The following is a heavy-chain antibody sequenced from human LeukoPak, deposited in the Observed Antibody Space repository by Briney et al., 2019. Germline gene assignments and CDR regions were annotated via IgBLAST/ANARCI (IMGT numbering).Heavy chain of an antibody. Sequence: GGSLRLSCSASGFTFSSYIMHWVRQAPGKGLEYVSAISSNGGSTYYADSVKGRFTISRDNSKNTLYLRMSSLRGEDAAVYYCVKDDSYYYDSTTYVAWGQGTLVTVSS. CDR3: VKDDSYYYDSTTYVA. D-gene: IGHD3-22*01. CDR1: GFTFSSYI. V-gene: IGHV3-64D*06. CDR2: ISSNGGST. J-gene: IGHJ5*02.